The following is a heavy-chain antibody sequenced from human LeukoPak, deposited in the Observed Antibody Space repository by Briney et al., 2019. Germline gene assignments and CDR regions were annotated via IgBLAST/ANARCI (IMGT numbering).Heavy chain of an antibody. Sequence: ASVKVSCKASGYTFTSYAMHWVRQAPGQRLERMGWINAGNGNTKYSQKFQGRVTITRDTSASTAYMELSSLRSEDTAVYYCARGYSSSLYYFDYWGQGTLVTVSS. D-gene: IGHD6-13*01. CDR3: ARGYSSSLYYFDY. J-gene: IGHJ4*02. CDR1: GYTFTSYA. CDR2: INAGNGNT. V-gene: IGHV1-3*01.